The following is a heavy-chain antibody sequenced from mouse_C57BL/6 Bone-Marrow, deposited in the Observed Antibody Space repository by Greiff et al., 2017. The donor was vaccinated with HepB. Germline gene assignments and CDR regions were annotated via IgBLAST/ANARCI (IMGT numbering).Heavy chain of an antibody. CDR3: ARSSNYLAWFAY. Sequence: VKLQESGAELARPGASVKLSCKASGYTFTSYGISWVKQRTGQGLEWIGEIYPRSGNTYYNEKFKGKATLTADKSSSTAYMELRSLTSEDSAVYFCARSSNYLAWFAYWGQGTLVTVSA. J-gene: IGHJ3*01. CDR2: IYPRSGNT. CDR1: GYTFTSYG. D-gene: IGHD2-5*01. V-gene: IGHV1-81*01.